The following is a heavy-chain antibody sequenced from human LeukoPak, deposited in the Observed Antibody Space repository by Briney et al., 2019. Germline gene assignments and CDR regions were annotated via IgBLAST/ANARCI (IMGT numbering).Heavy chain of an antibody. CDR3: ARAGRSGSPGAFDI. Sequence: ASVKVSCRASGYTFHTYDITWVRQAPGQGLECMGWIRSQNGATNYAQNLQGRVTMTTDASTSTVHMELRSLRSDDTAVYYCARAGRSGSPGAFDIWGQGTMVIVSA. V-gene: IGHV1-18*01. CDR2: IRSQNGAT. CDR1: GYTFHTYD. J-gene: IGHJ3*02. D-gene: IGHD1-26*01.